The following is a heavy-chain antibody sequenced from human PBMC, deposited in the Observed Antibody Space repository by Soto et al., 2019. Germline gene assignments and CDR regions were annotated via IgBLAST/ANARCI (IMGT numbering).Heavy chain of an antibody. CDR2: IYPSGNT. J-gene: IGHJ4*02. D-gene: IGHD6-13*01. Sequence: SETLSLTXAVSGGSISSSNWWSWVRQAPGKGLEWIGEIYPSGNTNYNPSLTSPVTISIDKSKNHFSLQVRDVTAADTAVYYCARVMGVASGGPLDSWGQGALVTVSS. CDR1: GGSISSSNW. CDR3: ARVMGVASGGPLDS. V-gene: IGHV4-4*02.